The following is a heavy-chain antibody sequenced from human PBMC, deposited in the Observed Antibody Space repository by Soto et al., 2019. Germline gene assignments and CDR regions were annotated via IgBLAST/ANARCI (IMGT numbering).Heavy chain of an antibody. V-gene: IGHV5-51*01. Sequence: GESLKISCKGSGYSFTSYWIGWVRQMPVKGLEWMGIIYPGDSDTRYSPSFQGQVTISADKSISTAYLQWSSLKASDTAMYYCARDPVLPADVAGWFNGGMDFWGQGTTVTVSS. CDR1: GYSFTSYW. CDR2: IYPGDSDT. CDR3: ARDPVLPADVAGWFNGGMDF. D-gene: IGHD2-2*01. J-gene: IGHJ6*02.